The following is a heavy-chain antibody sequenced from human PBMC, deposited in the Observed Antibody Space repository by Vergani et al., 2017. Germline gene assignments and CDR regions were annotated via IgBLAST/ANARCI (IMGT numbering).Heavy chain of an antibody. D-gene: IGHD3-10*01. V-gene: IGHV3-48*01. J-gene: IGHJ4*02. Sequence: EVQMVQPGGGLARPGGSLRLSCAVPGFSFSDHCMTWVRQAPGKGLEWVSYINDDSSDIYYADSVKGRFTISRDNAKNSLYLQMNSLRAEDTAVYYCARYGSGSDYKDPFDHWGQGSLVTVSS. CDR1: GFSFSDHC. CDR3: ARYGSGSDYKDPFDH. CDR2: INDDSSDI.